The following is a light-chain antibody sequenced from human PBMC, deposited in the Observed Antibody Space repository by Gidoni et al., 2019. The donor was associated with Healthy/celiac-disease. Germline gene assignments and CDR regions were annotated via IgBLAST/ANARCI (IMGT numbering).Light chain of an antibody. J-gene: IGKJ1*01. V-gene: IGKV3-15*01. CDR3: QQFGGVVT. CDR2: GAS. CDR1: QSVSSN. Sequence: EIVMTESPATLSVSPGDRATLSCRASQSVSSNLAGYQQKPGQAPRLLIYGASTRATGIPARFSGSGSGTEFTLTISSLQSEDFAVYYCQQFGGVVTFGQGTKVEIK.